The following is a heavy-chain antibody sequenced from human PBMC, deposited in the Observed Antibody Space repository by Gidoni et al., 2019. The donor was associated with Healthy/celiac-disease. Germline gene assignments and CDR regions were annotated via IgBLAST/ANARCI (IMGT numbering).Heavy chain of an antibody. J-gene: IGHJ5*02. D-gene: IGHD3-3*01. CDR3: ARDSLEWFPNWFDP. CDR1: GGSISSYY. V-gene: IGHV4-4*07. CDR2: IDTSGST. Sequence: QVQLQESGPGLVKPSETLSLTCTVSGGSISSYYWSWIRQPAGKGLEWIGRIDTSGSTNYDPSLKSRVTMSVDTSKNQFSLKLSSVTAADTAVYYCARDSLEWFPNWFDPWGQGTLVTVSS.